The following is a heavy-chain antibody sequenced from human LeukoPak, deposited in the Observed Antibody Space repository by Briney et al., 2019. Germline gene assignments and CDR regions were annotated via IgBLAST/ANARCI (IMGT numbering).Heavy chain of an antibody. J-gene: IGHJ4*02. CDR3: ANLPL. V-gene: IGHV3-30*18. Sequence: PGRSLRLSCATSGFTFSNYGMHWVRQAPGKGLEGVAVISYDGSNKYYADSVKGRFTISRDNSKNTLYLQMNSLRPEDAAVYYCANLPLWGQGTLVTVSS. CDR2: ISYDGSNK. CDR1: GFTFSNYG.